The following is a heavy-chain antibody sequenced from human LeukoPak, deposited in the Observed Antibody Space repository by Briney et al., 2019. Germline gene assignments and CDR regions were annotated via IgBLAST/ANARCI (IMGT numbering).Heavy chain of an antibody. CDR2: IYYSGST. Sequence: KPSETLSLTCTVSGGSISSYYWSWIRQPPGKGLEWIGYIYYSGSTNYNPSLKSRVTISVVTSKNQFSLKLSSVTAADTAVYYCARGVTDIVVVPAAIGWGYYYYGMDVWGQGTTVTVSS. CDR1: GGSISSYY. CDR3: ARGVTDIVVVPAAIGWGYYYYGMDV. J-gene: IGHJ6*02. V-gene: IGHV4-59*01. D-gene: IGHD2-2*01.